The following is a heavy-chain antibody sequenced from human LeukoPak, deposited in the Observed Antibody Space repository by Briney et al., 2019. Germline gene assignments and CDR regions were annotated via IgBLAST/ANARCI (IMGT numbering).Heavy chain of an antibody. CDR3: ARVPRESNSH. J-gene: IGHJ4*02. CDR2: MNPNSGRT. CDR1: GYTFSNYD. D-gene: IGHD1-1*01. V-gene: IGHV1-8*01. Sequence: ASVKVSCKASGYTFSNYDINWVRQATGQGLEWMGYMNPNSGRTVYAQKFQGRVTMTRDTSISTAYMELSSLRFDDTAVYYCARVPRESNSHWGQGTLVTVSS.